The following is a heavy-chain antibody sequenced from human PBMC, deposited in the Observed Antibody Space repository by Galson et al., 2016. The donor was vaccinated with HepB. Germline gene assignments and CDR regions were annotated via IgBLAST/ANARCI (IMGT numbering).Heavy chain of an antibody. Sequence: SVKVSCKASGYSFTGNAINWLRQAPGQRPEWMGWINAGNGNTKYSQKFQGRVTITRDTSARTAHMELSSLRSEDTAVYYCARAYDFWSGAYFEAFDIWGQGTMVTVSS. V-gene: IGHV1-3*01. D-gene: IGHD3-3*01. CDR2: INAGNGNT. CDR1: GYSFTGNA. J-gene: IGHJ3*02. CDR3: ARAYDFWSGAYFEAFDI.